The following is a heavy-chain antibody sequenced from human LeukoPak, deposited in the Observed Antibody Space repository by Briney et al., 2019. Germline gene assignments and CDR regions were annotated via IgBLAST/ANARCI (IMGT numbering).Heavy chain of an antibody. Sequence: GGSLRLSCAASGFTFSTNAISWVRQAPGKGLEWVSGINNDGTATYYVDSVKGRFTISRDNAKNTVYLQMNGLRAEDTTVYYCATVSEYWGQGTLVTVSS. CDR1: GFTFSTNA. J-gene: IGHJ4*02. V-gene: IGHV3-74*01. CDR2: INNDGTAT. CDR3: ATVSEY.